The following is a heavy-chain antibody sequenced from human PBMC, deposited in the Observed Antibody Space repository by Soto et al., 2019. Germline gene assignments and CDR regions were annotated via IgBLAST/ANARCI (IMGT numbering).Heavy chain of an antibody. CDR2: FYWDDDQ. D-gene: IGHD3-10*01. J-gene: IGHJ1*01. Sequence: QITLKESGPTLVKPTQTLTLTCTFSGFSLSTTGVGVGWVRQPPGKALEWLALFYWDDDQHYSPSLKSRLTITKDTSKNQVVLSMTNMDPVDTATYYCTKRRSYGDFHHWGQGILVTVSS. CDR3: TKRRSYGDFHH. CDR1: GFSLSTTGVG. V-gene: IGHV2-5*02.